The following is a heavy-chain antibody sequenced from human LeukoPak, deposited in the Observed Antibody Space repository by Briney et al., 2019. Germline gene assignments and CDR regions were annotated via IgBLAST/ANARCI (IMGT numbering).Heavy chain of an antibody. Sequence: PGGSLRLSCAASGFTFSTYAMNWVRQALGKGLEWVSAISDSGGRTYYADSVRGRFTISRDSSKNTLYLQMNSLRAEDTAVYYCAKRGNYYSFDYWGQGTLVTVSS. CDR2: ISDSGGRT. V-gene: IGHV3-23*01. CDR3: AKRGNYYSFDY. J-gene: IGHJ4*02. CDR1: GFTFSTYA. D-gene: IGHD1-26*01.